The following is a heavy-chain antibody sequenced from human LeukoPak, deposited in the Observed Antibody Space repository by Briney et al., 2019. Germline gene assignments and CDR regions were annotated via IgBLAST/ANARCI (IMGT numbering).Heavy chain of an antibody. D-gene: IGHD3-3*01. CDR2: ISYDGSNK. CDR1: GFTFSSYA. J-gene: IGHJ4*02. V-gene: IGHV3-30-3*01. Sequence: QAGRSLRLSCAASGFTFSSYAMHWVRQAPGKGLEWVAVISYDGSNKYYADSVKGRFTISRDNSKNTLYLQMNSLRAEDTAVYYCARDKVFGVVIVYYFDYWGQGTLVTVSS. CDR3: ARDKVFGVVIVYYFDY.